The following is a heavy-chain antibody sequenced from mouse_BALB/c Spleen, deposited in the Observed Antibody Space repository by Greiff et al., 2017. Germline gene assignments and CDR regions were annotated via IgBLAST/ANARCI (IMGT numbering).Heavy chain of an antibody. Sequence: VHLVESGPGLVAPSQSLSITCTVSGFSLTSYGVHWVRQPPGKGLEWLGVIWAGGSTNYNSALMSRLSISKDNSKSQVFLKMNSLQTDDTAMYYCASPIYYGNYEAMDYWGQGTSVTVSS. CDR1: GFSLTSYG. CDR3: ASPIYYGNYEAMDY. V-gene: IGHV2-9*02. CDR2: IWAGGST. J-gene: IGHJ4*01. D-gene: IGHD2-1*01.